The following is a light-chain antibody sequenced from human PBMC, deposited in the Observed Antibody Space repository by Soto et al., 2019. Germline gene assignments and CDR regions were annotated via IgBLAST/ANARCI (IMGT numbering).Light chain of an antibody. CDR3: QHYQSGHPIT. CDR1: QIVGTR. V-gene: IGKV3-20*01. Sequence: ILLTQAPYTLSLSPLKRATLSFMSAQIVGTRLSWYQHKTGQAPRLLISGASSRATGIPDRFTGSGSETSFTLTISRLEPEDFALYYCQHYQSGHPITFGQGTRLEI. J-gene: IGKJ5*01. CDR2: GAS.